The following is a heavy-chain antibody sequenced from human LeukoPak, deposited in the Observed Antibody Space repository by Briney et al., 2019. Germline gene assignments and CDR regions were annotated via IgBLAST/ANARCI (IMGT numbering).Heavy chain of an antibody. CDR3: ARVGLLPTNYFDY. CDR1: GGSISSSSYY. V-gene: IGHV4-39*07. Sequence: SETLSLTCTVSGGSISSSSYYWGWIRQPPGKGLEWIGSIYYSGSTYYNPSLKSRVTISVDRSKNQFSLKLSSVTAADTAVYYCARVGLLPTNYFDYWGQGTLVTVSS. CDR2: IYYSGST. J-gene: IGHJ4*02. D-gene: IGHD5-24*01.